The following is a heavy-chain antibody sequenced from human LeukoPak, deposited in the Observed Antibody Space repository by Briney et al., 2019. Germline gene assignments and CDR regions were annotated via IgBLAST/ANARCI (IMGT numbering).Heavy chain of an antibody. V-gene: IGHV3-23*01. Sequence: GGSLRLSCAASGFTFSSYAMSWVRQAPGKGLEWVSAISGSGGSTYCADSVKGRFTISRDNSKNTLYLQMNSLRAEDTAVYYCCSGYSPYYFDYWGQGTLVTVSS. CDR1: GFTFSSYA. J-gene: IGHJ4*02. CDR3: CSGYSPYYFDY. CDR2: ISGSGGST. D-gene: IGHD3-22*01.